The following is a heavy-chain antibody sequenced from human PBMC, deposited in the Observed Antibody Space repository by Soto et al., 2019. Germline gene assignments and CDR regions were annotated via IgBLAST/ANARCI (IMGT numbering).Heavy chain of an antibody. J-gene: IGHJ5*02. Sequence: QVQLVQSGAEVKKPGASVKVSCKASGYTFTSYGISWVRQAPGQGLEWMGWMSAYNGNTNYAQKLQGRVTRTTDTSTSTANMELRSLRSDDTAVYYCARDGFTIFGVVTNPFDPWGQGTLVTVSS. CDR1: GYTFTSYG. CDR2: MSAYNGNT. CDR3: ARDGFTIFGVVTNPFDP. V-gene: IGHV1-18*01. D-gene: IGHD3-3*01.